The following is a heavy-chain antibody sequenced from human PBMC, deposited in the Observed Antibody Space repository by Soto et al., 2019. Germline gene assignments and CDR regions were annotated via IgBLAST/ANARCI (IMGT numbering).Heavy chain of an antibody. V-gene: IGHV1-8*01. CDR2: MNSKSGNT. CDR1: GYTFTTYD. Sequence: QVQLVQSGAEVKKHGASVKVSCEASGYTFTTYDINWVRQATGQGLEWMGWMNSKSGNTGYAQKFQGRLTMTRDPSISTAYMELSSLTSDDAAIYFCARGFLARDHYYYMDVWGKGTTVTVSS. J-gene: IGHJ6*03. CDR3: ARGFLARDHYYYMDV.